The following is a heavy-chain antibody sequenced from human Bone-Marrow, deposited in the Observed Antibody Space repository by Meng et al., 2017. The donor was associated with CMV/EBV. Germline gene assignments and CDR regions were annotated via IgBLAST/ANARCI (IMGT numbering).Heavy chain of an antibody. CDR3: ARASFPNYDFWSGYYLGRYYYYGMDV. CDR2: ISSSSSTI. V-gene: IGHV3-48*04. J-gene: IGHJ6*02. CDR1: GFTFSSYS. D-gene: IGHD3-3*01. Sequence: GESLKISCAASGFTFSSYSMNWVRQAPGKGLEWVSSISSSSSTIYYADSVKGRFTISRDNAKNSLYLQMNSLRAEDTAVYYCARASFPNYDFWSGYYLGRYYYYGMDVWGQGTTVTVSS.